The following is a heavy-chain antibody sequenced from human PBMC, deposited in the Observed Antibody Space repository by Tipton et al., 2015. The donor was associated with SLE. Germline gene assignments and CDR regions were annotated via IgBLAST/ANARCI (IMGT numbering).Heavy chain of an antibody. CDR3: ARGAPNWFDA. J-gene: IGHJ5*02. Sequence: GLVKPSETLSLSCGVNGTSLSGYYWNWIRQPPGKGLEWIGEINRGGTTNYNRSLKSRLSISVDTSKNEFSLTLSSMTAADTAVYYCARGAPNWFDAWGPGTLVTVTS. CDR2: INRGGTT. CDR1: GTSLSGYY. V-gene: IGHV4-34*01.